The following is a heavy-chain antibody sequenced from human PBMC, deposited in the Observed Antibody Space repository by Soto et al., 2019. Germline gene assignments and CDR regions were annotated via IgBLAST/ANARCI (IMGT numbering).Heavy chain of an antibody. D-gene: IGHD5-12*01. CDR1: GFTFSSYW. Sequence: GGSLRLSCAASGFTFSSYWMSWVRQAPGKGLEWVANIKQDGSEKYYVDSVKGRFTISRDNAKNSLYLQMNSLRAEDTAVYYCARVLVATISADAFDIWGQGTMVTVSS. J-gene: IGHJ3*02. CDR3: ARVLVATISADAFDI. CDR2: IKQDGSEK. V-gene: IGHV3-7*05.